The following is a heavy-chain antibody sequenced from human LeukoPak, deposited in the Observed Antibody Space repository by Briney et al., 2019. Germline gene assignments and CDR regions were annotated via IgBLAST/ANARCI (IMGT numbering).Heavy chain of an antibody. Sequence: ASVKVSCKTSGYTFTIFYMHWVRQAPAQGLEYMGIINPTGGTTVYSQKFQGGVTMTRDMSTSTVYLELTSLRSEDTAIYYCAREVRASKAIDSRGQGTLVTVSS. D-gene: IGHD1-26*01. V-gene: IGHV1-46*01. J-gene: IGHJ4*02. CDR1: GYTFTIFY. CDR2: INPTGGTT. CDR3: AREVRASKAIDS.